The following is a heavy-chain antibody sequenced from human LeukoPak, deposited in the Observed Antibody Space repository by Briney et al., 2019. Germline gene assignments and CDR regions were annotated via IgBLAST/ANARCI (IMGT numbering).Heavy chain of an antibody. Sequence: SETLSLTCAVYGGSFSGYYWSWIRQPPGKGLEWIGEINHSGSTNYNPSLKSRVTISVDTSKNQFSLKLSSVTAADTAVYYCARSIAAALHFDYWGQGTLVTVSS. CDR1: GGSFSGYY. CDR2: INHSGST. D-gene: IGHD6-13*01. J-gene: IGHJ4*02. V-gene: IGHV4-34*01. CDR3: ARSIAAALHFDY.